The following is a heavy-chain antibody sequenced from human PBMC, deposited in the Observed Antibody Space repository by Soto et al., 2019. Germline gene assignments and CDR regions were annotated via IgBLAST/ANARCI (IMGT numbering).Heavy chain of an antibody. CDR3: ARRYGGNFDY. Sequence: QVQLQESGPGLVKPSETLSLTCTVSGGPISSYYWSWIRQPPGKGLEWIGYIYYSGSTNYNPSLKSRVTISVDTSKNQFSLKVSSVTAADTAVYYCARRYGGNFDYWGQGTLVTVSS. D-gene: IGHD1-26*01. CDR1: GGPISSYY. CDR2: IYYSGST. V-gene: IGHV4-59*01. J-gene: IGHJ4*02.